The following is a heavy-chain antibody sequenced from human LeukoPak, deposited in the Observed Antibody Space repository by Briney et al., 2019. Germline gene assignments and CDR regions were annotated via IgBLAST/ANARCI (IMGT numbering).Heavy chain of an antibody. CDR2: IKQDGSEK. CDR3: ARPPIDSGRGERGPSAFDI. CDR1: GFTFSSYW. V-gene: IGHV3-7*01. Sequence: PGGSLRLSCAASGFTFSSYWMSWVRQAPGKGLEWVANIKQDGSEKYYVDSVKGRFTISRDNAKNSLYLQMNSLRAEDTAVYYCARPPIDSGRGERGPSAFDIWGQGTMVTVSS. D-gene: IGHD3-9*01. J-gene: IGHJ3*02.